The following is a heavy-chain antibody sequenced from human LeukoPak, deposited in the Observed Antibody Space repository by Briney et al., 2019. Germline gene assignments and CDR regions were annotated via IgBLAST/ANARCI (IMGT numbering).Heavy chain of an antibody. CDR2: IYTSGST. CDR3: ARVGQQLVNPLAMDYYYYYMYV. D-gene: IGHD6-13*01. J-gene: IGHJ6*03. Sequence: SQTLSLTCTVSDGSIGSGDYYWSWIRQPAGKGLEGIGRIYTSGSTNYNPPLKSRVTISVDTSKNQFSLKLSSVTAADTAVYYCARVGQQLVNPLAMDYYYYYMYVWVKGTTVPVSS. V-gene: IGHV4-61*02. CDR1: DGSIGSGDYY.